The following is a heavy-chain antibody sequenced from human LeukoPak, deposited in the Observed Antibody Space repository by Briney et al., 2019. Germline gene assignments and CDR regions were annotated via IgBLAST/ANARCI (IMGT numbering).Heavy chain of an antibody. D-gene: IGHD6-13*01. CDR3: ARVRLRQQLVVHYYYMDV. CDR2: ISSSSSTI. Sequence: GGSLRLSCAASGFTFSSYSMNWVRQAPGKGLEWVSYISSSSSTIYYADSVKGRFTISRDNAKNSLYLQMNSLRADDTAVYYCARVRLRQQLVVHYYYMDVWGKGTTVTVSS. V-gene: IGHV3-48*04. J-gene: IGHJ6*03. CDR1: GFTFSSYS.